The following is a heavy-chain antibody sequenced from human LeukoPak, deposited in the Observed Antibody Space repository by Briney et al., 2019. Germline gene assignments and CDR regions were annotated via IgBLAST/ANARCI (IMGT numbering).Heavy chain of an antibody. CDR3: ARDYRGWYYFDY. V-gene: IGHV4-59*01. D-gene: IGHD6-19*01. CDR1: GGSINNYY. Sequence: SETLSLTCTVSGGSINNYYWSWIRQSPGKGLEWIGYVYYSGSTNYNPSLKSRVTISLDTSKNQFSLKLSSVTAADTAVYYCARDYRGWYYFDYWGQGTLVTVSS. CDR2: VYYSGST. J-gene: IGHJ4*02.